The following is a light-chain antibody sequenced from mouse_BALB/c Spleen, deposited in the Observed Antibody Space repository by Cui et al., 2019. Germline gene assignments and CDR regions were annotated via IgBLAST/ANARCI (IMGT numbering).Light chain of an antibody. Sequence: ETTVTQTLASLSVATGEYVIIRCITSTDTDDDMNWYQQQPGEPPKLLISEGDTLRAAGPSQFSSSGYGTDFVFTIENTVSEDVADYYCLQSDNMPFTFGSGTKLEIK. CDR1: TDTDDD. CDR2: EGD. J-gene: IGKJ4*01. V-gene: IGKV17-127*01. CDR3: LQSDNMPFT.